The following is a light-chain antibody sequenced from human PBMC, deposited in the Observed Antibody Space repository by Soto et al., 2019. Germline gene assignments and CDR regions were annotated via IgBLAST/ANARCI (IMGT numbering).Light chain of an antibody. V-gene: IGLV2-14*03. CDR3: SSYTTSSTLI. J-gene: IGLJ2*01. CDR1: SSDVGRYKL. Sequence: QSALTQPASVSGSPGQSITISCTGTSSDVGRYKLVSWYQQHPGKAPKLMIYDVTNRPSGVSNRFSGSKSGNTASLTISGLQAEDGADYYCSSYTTSSTLIFGGGTKLTVL. CDR2: DVT.